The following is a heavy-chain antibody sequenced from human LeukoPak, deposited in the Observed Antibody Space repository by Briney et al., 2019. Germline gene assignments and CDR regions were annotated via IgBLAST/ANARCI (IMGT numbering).Heavy chain of an antibody. Sequence: PGGSLRLSCAASGFTFSSYWMSWVRQAPGKGLEWVSVIYSGGSTYYADSVKGRFTISRDNSKNTLYLQMNSLRAEDTAVYYCARAVGGYDILTGYYVYYFDYWGQGTLVTVSS. CDR3: ARAVGGYDILTGYYVYYFDY. CDR2: IYSGGST. D-gene: IGHD3-9*01. CDR1: GFTFSSYW. V-gene: IGHV3-53*01. J-gene: IGHJ4*02.